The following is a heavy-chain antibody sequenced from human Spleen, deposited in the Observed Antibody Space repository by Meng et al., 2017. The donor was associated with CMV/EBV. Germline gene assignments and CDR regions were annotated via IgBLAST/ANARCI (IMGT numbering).Heavy chain of an antibody. CDR1: GYTFTAHY. CDR2: LNSNSGNT. J-gene: IGHJ4*02. CDR3: ARDGNYYDSSGYPFDY. V-gene: IGHV1-8*03. D-gene: IGHD3-22*01. Sequence: ASVKVSCKTSGYTFTAHYMHWVRQAPGQGLEWMGWLNSNSGNTGYAQKFQGRVTITRNTSISTAYMELSSLRSEDTAVYYCARDGNYYDSSGYPFDYWGQGTLVTVSS.